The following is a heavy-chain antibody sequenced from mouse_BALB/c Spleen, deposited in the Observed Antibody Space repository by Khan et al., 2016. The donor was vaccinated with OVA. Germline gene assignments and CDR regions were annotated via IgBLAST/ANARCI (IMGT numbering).Heavy chain of an antibody. Sequence: EVELVESGGDLVKPGGSLKLSCAASGFTFSNYGMSWVRQTPDQRLEWVATISSGGTSAYYPDSVKGRFTISINKVNNNRSVQMSSLTSEDTAICSCTRCITTATGEYYAMDYWGQGTSVTVSS. J-gene: IGHJ4*01. V-gene: IGHV5-6*01. CDR1: GFTFSNYG. CDR2: ISSGGTSA. D-gene: IGHD1-2*01. CDR3: TRCITTATGEYYAMDY.